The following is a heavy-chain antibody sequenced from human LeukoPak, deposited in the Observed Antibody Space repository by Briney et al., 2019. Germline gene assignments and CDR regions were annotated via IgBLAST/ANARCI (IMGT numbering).Heavy chain of an antibody. V-gene: IGHV3-48*04. Sequence: PGGSLRLSCAASGFTFSSYSMNWVRQAPGKGLEWVSYITFSSSIIYYADSVKGRFTISRDDAKNSLFLQMNSLRAEDTATYYCARGEFGDYYYFYMDVWGKGTTVTVSS. D-gene: IGHD2/OR15-2a*01. J-gene: IGHJ6*03. CDR2: ITFSSSII. CDR3: ARGEFGDYYYFYMDV. CDR1: GFTFSSYS.